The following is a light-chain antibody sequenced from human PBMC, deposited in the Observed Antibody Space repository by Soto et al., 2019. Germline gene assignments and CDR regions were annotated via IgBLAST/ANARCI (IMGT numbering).Light chain of an antibody. J-gene: IGKJ1*01. CDR1: QDISTW. V-gene: IGKV1-12*01. CDR2: SAS. Sequence: DIQMTQSPSSVSASVGDRVTITCRASQDISTWLAWYQQKPGKAPKLLIYSASSLQTGVPSTFSGRGSGTDFTLTISSLQPGDFVTYYCQQANSFPWTFGQGTKVEIK. CDR3: QQANSFPWT.